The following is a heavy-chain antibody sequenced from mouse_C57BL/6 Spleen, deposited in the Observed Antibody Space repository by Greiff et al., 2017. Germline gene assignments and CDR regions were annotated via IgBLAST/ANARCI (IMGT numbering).Heavy chain of an antibody. CDR3: ERVDSSGY. Sequence: EVKLVESGGGLVKPGGSLKLSCAASGFTFSSYAMSWVRQTPEKRLEWVATISDGGSYTYYPDNVQGRFTISRDNAKNNLYLQMSHLKSEDTAMYYCERVDSSGYWGQGTTLTVSS. J-gene: IGHJ2*01. V-gene: IGHV5-4*03. CDR1: GFTFSSYA. D-gene: IGHD3-2*01. CDR2: ISDGGSYT.